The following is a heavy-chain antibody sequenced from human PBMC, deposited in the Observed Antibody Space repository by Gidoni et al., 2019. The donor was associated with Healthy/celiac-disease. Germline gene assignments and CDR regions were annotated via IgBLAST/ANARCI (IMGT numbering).Heavy chain of an antibody. CDR1: GYTFTSYI. CDR3: ASPGFLERVSDYYYYGMDV. CDR2: INPSGGST. J-gene: IGHJ6*02. D-gene: IGHD3-3*01. V-gene: IGHV1-46*01. Sequence: QVQLVQSGAEVKKHGASVKVYCKASGYTFTSYIMHWVRQAPGQGLEWMGIINPSGGSTSYAQKFQGRVTMTRDTSTSTVYMELSSLRSEDTAVYYCASPGFLERVSDYYYYGMDVWGQGTTVTVSS.